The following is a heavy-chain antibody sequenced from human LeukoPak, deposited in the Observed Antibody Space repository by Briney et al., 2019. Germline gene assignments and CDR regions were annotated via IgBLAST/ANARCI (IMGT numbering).Heavy chain of an antibody. CDR3: ARDFGIVDNRFDY. D-gene: IGHD5-12*01. J-gene: IGHJ4*02. Sequence: GRSLRLSCAASGFPFSSFEMNWVRQAPGQGLEWVAYISSSGGTTYYADSVKGRFTISRDNAKNLVYLQMNSLRVEDTAVYYCARDFGIVDNRFDYWGRGALVTVSS. CDR2: ISSSGGTT. CDR1: GFPFSSFE. V-gene: IGHV3-48*03.